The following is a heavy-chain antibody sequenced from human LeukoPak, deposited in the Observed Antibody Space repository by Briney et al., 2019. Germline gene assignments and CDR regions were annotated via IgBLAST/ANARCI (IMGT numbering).Heavy chain of an antibody. Sequence: SETLSLTCTVSGGSIGSSPYYWGWIRQPPGKGLEWIGSIYYNGSTYYNPSLKSRLTISVDTSKNQFSLNLRSVTAADTAVYYCATEISYWGQGTLVTVSS. J-gene: IGHJ4*02. CDR3: ATEISY. CDR1: GGSIGSSPYY. CDR2: IYYNGST. V-gene: IGHV4-39*02.